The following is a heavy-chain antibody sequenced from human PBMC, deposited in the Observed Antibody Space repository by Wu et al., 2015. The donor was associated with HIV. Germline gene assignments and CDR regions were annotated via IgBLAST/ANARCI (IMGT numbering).Heavy chain of an antibody. CDR2: IIPIFGTT. D-gene: IGHD4-17*01. CDR1: GGTFSSYA. J-gene: IGHJ4*02. V-gene: IGHV1-69*13. CDR3: AREGDDDSTFSY. Sequence: QVQLMQSGAEVKKPGASVKVSCKTSGGTFSSYAISWVRQAPGQGLEWMGGIIPIFGTTSYAQKFQGSVTITADESMSTAYMELSSLRSEDTAVYYCAREGDDDSTFSYWGQGTLVTVSS.